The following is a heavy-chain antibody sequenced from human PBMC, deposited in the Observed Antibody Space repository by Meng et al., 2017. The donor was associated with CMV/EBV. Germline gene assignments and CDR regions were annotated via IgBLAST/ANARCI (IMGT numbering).Heavy chain of an antibody. CDR3: ARWARSSSRFDY. J-gene: IGHJ4*02. CDR1: GGSVSSGSYY. D-gene: IGHD6-13*01. Sequence: SETLSLTCTVSGGSVSSGSYYWSWIRQPPGKGLEWIGYIYYSGSTNYNPSLKSRVTISVDTSKNQFSLKLSSMTAADTAVYYCARWARSSSRFDYWGQGTLVTVSS. V-gene: IGHV4-61*01. CDR2: IYYSGST.